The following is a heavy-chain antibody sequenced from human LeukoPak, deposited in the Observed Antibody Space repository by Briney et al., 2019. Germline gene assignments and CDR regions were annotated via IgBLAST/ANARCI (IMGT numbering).Heavy chain of an antibody. V-gene: IGHV3-66*01. CDR2: IYSGGST. CDR3: ARGTLAASNFDY. Sequence: PGGSLRLSCAASGFTVSSNYMSWVRQAPGKGLEWVSVIYSGGSTYYADSVKGRFTISRDNSKNALYLQMNSLRAEDTAVYYCARGTLAASNFDYWGQGTLVTVSS. D-gene: IGHD2-15*01. CDR1: GFTVSSNY. J-gene: IGHJ4*02.